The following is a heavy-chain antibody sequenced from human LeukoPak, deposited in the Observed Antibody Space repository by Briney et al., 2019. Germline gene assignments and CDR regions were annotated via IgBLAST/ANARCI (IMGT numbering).Heavy chain of an antibody. CDR2: ISSSSSYI. V-gene: IGHV3-21*01. Sequence: PGGSLRLSCAASGFTFSSYSMNWVRQAPGKGLEWVSSISSSSSYIYYADSVKGRFTISRDNAKNSLYLQMNSLRAEDTAVYYCARVSNYYDSSGYYLGIDYWGQGTLVTASS. D-gene: IGHD3-22*01. CDR1: GFTFSSYS. CDR3: ARVSNYYDSSGYYLGIDY. J-gene: IGHJ4*02.